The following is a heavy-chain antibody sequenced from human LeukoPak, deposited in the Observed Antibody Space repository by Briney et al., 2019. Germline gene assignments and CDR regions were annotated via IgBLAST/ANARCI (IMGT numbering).Heavy chain of an antibody. D-gene: IGHD3-10*01. V-gene: IGHV4-38-2*02. CDR2: IYHSGIT. CDR3: ARDLWFGELSLGY. CDR1: GYSISSVYY. J-gene: IGHJ4*02. Sequence: SETLSLTCTVSGYSISSVYYWGGIRQPPGKGLERIGSIYHSGITYYNPSLKSRVTISVDTSKNQFSLKLSSVTAADTAVYYCARDLWFGELSLGYWGPGKLVTVSS.